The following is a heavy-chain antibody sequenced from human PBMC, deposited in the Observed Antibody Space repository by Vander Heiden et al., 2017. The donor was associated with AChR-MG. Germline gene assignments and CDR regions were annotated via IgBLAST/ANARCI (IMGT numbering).Heavy chain of an antibody. CDR2: IKQDGSEK. J-gene: IGHJ3*02. D-gene: IGHD2-2*01. CDR1: GFTFSSYW. CDR3: AREGVIVVVLAAIEDGAFDI. V-gene: IGHV3-7*01. Sequence: EVQLVESGGGLVQPGGSLRLSCAASGFTFSSYWMSWVRQAPGKGLGWVANIKQDGSEKYYVDSVKGRFTISRDNAKNSLYLQMNSLRAEDTAVYYCAREGVIVVVLAAIEDGAFDIWGQGTMVTVSS.